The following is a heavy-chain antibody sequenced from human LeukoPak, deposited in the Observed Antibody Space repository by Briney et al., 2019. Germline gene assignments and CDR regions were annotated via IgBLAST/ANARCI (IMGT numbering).Heavy chain of an antibody. D-gene: IGHD3-16*01. J-gene: IGHJ5*02. CDR2: INHSGST. CDR1: GGSFSGYY. CDR3: ARFMTTDNWLDP. Sequence: ASETLSLTCAVYGGSFSGYYWSWIRQPPGKGLEWIGEINHSGSTNYNPSLKSRVTISVDTSKNQFSLKLSSVTAADTAVYYCARFMTTDNWLDPWGQGTLVTVSS. V-gene: IGHV4-34*01.